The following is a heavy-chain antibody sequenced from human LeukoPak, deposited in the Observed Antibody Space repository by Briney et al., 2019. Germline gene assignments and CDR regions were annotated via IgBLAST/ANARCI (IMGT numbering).Heavy chain of an antibody. Sequence: KSSETLSLTCTVSGGSISSGSYYWSWIRQPARKGLERIGRIYTSGSTNYNPSLKSRVTISVDTSKNQFSLKLSSVTAADTAVYYCAIVVVTAIHYFDYWGQGTLVTVSS. V-gene: IGHV4-61*02. J-gene: IGHJ4*02. CDR1: GGSISSGSYY. CDR3: AIVVVTAIHYFDY. D-gene: IGHD2-21*02. CDR2: IYTSGST.